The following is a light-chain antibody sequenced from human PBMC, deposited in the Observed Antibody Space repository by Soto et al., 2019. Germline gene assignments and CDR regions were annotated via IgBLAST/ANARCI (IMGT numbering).Light chain of an antibody. J-gene: IGKJ1*01. V-gene: IGKV1-39*01. CDR1: QSISSY. Sequence: DIQMTQSPSSLSASVGDRVTITCRASQSISSYLNWYQQKPGKAPKLVIYAASSLQSGVPSRFSGSGSGTDFTLTIRSLQPEDFAAYYCQQTYSSLTWTFGQGTKVEIK. CDR3: QQTYSSLTWT. CDR2: AAS.